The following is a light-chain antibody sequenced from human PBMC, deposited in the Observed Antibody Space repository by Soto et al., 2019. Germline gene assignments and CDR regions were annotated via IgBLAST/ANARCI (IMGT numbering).Light chain of an antibody. V-gene: IGKV3-15*01. CDR3: QQYNNWPPWT. J-gene: IGKJ1*01. Sequence: EIVMTQSPATLSVSPGERATLSCRASQSVGGNLAWYQQKPGQAPRLLIYAASTRATGIPARFSGSGSGTEVTLTISSLQSEDFALYYCQQYNNWPPWTFGQGTKVDI. CDR2: AAS. CDR1: QSVGGN.